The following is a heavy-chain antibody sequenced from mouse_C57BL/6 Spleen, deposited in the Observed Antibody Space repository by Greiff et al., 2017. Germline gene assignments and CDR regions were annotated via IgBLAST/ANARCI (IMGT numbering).Heavy chain of an antibody. J-gene: IGHJ4*01. CDR3: ARWYYDGPYYYAMDY. Sequence: LVESGAELARPGASVKLSCKASGYTFTSYGISWVKQRTGQGLEWIGEIYPRSGNTYYNEKLKGKATLTADKASITAYMELRSLTSEDSAVDFCARWYYDGPYYYAMDYWGQGTSVTVSS. D-gene: IGHD1-1*01. V-gene: IGHV1-81*01. CDR1: GYTFTSYG. CDR2: IYPRSGNT.